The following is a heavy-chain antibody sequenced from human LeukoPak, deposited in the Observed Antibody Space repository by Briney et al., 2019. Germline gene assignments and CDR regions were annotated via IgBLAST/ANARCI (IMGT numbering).Heavy chain of an antibody. V-gene: IGHV3-23*01. CDR2: ISGSGGSA. CDR1: GFTFSGYA. Sequence: GGSLRLSCAASGFTFSGYAMSWVRQAPGKGLEWVSAISGSGGSAHYADSVKGRFTISRDNSKNTLYLQMNSLRAEDTAVYYCAKGGWGNYDNWFDPWGQGTLVTVSS. J-gene: IGHJ5*02. CDR3: AKGGWGNYDNWFDP. D-gene: IGHD1-7*01.